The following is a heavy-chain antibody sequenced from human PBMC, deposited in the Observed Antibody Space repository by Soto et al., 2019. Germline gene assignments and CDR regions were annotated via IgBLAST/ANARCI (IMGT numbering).Heavy chain of an antibody. D-gene: IGHD3-3*01. J-gene: IGHJ6*02. CDR3: ARTRITIFGVVSYFYGMDV. CDR1: GDSVSSSSAA. Sequence: SETLSLTRALSGDSVSSSSAAWNWIRQSPSGGLEWLGRTYYRSRWFNDYAVSVQSRIIVHADTSKNQFSLQLKSVTPEDTAVYYCARTRITIFGVVSYFYGMDVWGQGTTVTVSS. V-gene: IGHV6-1*01. CDR2: TYYRSRWFN.